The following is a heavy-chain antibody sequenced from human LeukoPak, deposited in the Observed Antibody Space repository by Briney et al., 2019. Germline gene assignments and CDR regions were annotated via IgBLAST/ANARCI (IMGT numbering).Heavy chain of an antibody. J-gene: IGHJ4*02. D-gene: IGHD6-6*01. V-gene: IGHV3-21*01. CDR1: GFTFSSYS. CDR3: ARGGLDLSSSDY. CDR2: ISSSSNYI. Sequence: KPGGSLRLSCAATGFTFSSYSMNWVRQAPGKGPEWVSSISSSSNYIYYADSVKGRFTISRDNAKNSLYLQMNSLRAEDTAVYYCARGGLDLSSSDYWGQGTLVTVSS.